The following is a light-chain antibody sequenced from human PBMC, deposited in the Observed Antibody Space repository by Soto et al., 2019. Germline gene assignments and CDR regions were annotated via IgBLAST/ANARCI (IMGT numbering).Light chain of an antibody. CDR1: QGIRHD. J-gene: IGKJ5*01. CDR3: QQPNSDPQVT. V-gene: IGKV1-17*01. Sequence: IQMTQHPPALSVTKGPILTITCRVSQGIRHDLAWYQQKPGKAPKLLIYAASTLQSGVPSRFSGSGSGTEFTLTFSSLQPEGFATYCCQQPNSDPQVTCCQGTRLEIK. CDR2: AAS.